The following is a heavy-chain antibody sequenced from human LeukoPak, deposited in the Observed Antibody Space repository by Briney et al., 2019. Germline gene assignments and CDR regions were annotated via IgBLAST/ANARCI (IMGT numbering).Heavy chain of an antibody. CDR1: GYSFTTYW. Sequence: GESLKISCKGSGYSFTTYWIGWVRQMPGKGLEWMGIIYPGDSDTRYSPSFQGQVTVSADKSITTAYLQWSSLKASDTAIYYCARQGAGDGYNPFDYWGQGTLVTVSS. J-gene: IGHJ4*02. CDR2: IYPGDSDT. CDR3: ARQGAGDGYNPFDY. D-gene: IGHD5-24*01. V-gene: IGHV5-51*01.